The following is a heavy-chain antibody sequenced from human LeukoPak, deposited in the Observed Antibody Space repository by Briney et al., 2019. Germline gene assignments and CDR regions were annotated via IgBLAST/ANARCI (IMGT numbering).Heavy chain of an antibody. D-gene: IGHD3-10*01. CDR3: ARRLARITMVRGPTNNWFDP. CDR1: GGSISSSSYY. V-gene: IGHV4-39*07. CDR2: IYYSGST. Sequence: PSETLSLTCTVSGGSISSSSYYWGWIRQPPGKGLEWIGSIYYSGSTYYNPSLKSRVTISVDTSKSQFSLKLSSVTAADTAVYYCARRLARITMVRGPTNNWFDPWGQGTLVTVSS. J-gene: IGHJ5*02.